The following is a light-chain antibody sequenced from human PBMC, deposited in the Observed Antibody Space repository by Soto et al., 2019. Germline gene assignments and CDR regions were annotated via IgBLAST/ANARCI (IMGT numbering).Light chain of an antibody. V-gene: IGKV1-33*01. J-gene: IGKJ4*01. CDR3: QQYDNLPLT. CDR1: QDIKSY. Sequence: DIQMTQSPSSLSASVGDRVTITFEASQDIKSYLNWYQQKSGKAPKLLIYDASDLETGVPSRFSGSGSGTDFTFTINSLQPEDIATYYCQQYDNLPLTFGGGTKVDIK. CDR2: DAS.